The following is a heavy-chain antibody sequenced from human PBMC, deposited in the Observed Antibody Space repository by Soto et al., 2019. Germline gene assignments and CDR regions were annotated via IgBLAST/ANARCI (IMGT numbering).Heavy chain of an antibody. D-gene: IGHD3-10*01. V-gene: IGHV4-34*01. CDR1: GGSFSGYQ. CDR2: INESGNI. CDR3: ARGLILWFGELSRRGGYYYYMDV. Sequence: QVQLQQWGAGLLKPSETLSLTCAVYGGSFSGYQWSWIRQTPGKGLEWIGEINESGNINYNPSLKRRVSIFVDTAKKQISLKLSSVTAADTAVYYCARGLILWFGELSRRGGYYYYMDVWGKGTTVTVSS. J-gene: IGHJ6*03.